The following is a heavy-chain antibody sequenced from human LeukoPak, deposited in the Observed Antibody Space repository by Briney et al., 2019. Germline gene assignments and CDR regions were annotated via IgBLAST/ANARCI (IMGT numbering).Heavy chain of an antibody. CDR3: ARPQGATAMVAFDI. J-gene: IGHJ3*02. Sequence: SETLSLTCAVYGGSFSGYYWSWIRQPPGKGLEWIGEINHSGSTNYNPSLKSRGTISIDMSKNQFSLTLSSVTAADTAVYYCARPQGATAMVAFDIWGQGTMVTVSS. V-gene: IGHV4-34*01. D-gene: IGHD2-2*01. CDR1: GGSFSGYY. CDR2: INHSGST.